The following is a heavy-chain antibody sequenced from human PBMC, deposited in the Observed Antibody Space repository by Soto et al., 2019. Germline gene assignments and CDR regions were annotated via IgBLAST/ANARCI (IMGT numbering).Heavy chain of an antibody. CDR2: ISYDGSNK. D-gene: IGHD5-12*01. J-gene: IGHJ4*02. CDR3: ARAGGRDGYNYSGY. CDR1: GFTFSSYA. V-gene: IGHV3-30-3*01. Sequence: QVQLVESGGGVVQPGRSLRLSCAASGFTFSSYAMHWVRQAPGKGLEWVAVISYDGSNKYYADSVKGRFTISRDNSKNTLNLQVNSLRAEDTAVYYCARAGGRDGYNYSGYWGQGTLVTVSS.